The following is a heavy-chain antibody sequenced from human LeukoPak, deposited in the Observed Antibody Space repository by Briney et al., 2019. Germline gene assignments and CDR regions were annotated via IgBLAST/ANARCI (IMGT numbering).Heavy chain of an antibody. CDR2: IWYDGSNK. V-gene: IGHV3-33*01. Sequence: GGSLRLSCVGSGFTFRDYAMHWVRQAPDRGLEWVASIWYDGSNKYYADSVTGRFTISRGNSKNTVYLQMNSQRVEDTAIYYCARGVGTMGGRPDYWGQGTQVTVSS. D-gene: IGHD1/OR15-1a*01. CDR1: GFTFRDYA. J-gene: IGHJ4*01. CDR3: ARGVGTMGGRPDY.